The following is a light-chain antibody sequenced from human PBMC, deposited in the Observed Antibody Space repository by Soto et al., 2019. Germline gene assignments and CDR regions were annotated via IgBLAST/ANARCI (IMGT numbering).Light chain of an antibody. CDR3: QQYNNWPRAT. V-gene: IGKV3-20*01. Sequence: EIVLTQSPGTLSLSPGERSTLSCRASQSVSSSFLAWHQQKPGQAPRLLIYDASSRATGIPDRFSGSGSGTDFTLTISRLEPEDFGVYYCQQYNNWPRATFGGGTKGDIK. CDR1: QSVSSSF. CDR2: DAS. J-gene: IGKJ4*01.